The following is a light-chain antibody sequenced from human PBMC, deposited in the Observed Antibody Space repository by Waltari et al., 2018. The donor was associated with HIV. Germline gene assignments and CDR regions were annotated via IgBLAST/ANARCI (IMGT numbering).Light chain of an antibody. CDR1: SSDIGGYTY. CDR2: EVS. V-gene: IGLV2-8*01. J-gene: IGLJ2*01. Sequence: QSALTQPPSASGSPGQSVTISCPGTSSDIGGYTYVPWYQQYPGKAPKLRIYEVSKRPSGVPDRFSGSKSANTASLTVSGLQAEDEADYYCSSYGGSANLLFGGGTKLTVL. CDR3: SSYGGSANLL.